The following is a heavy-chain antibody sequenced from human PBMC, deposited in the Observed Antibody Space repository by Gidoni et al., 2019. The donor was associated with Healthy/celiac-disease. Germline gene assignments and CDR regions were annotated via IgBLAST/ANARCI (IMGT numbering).Heavy chain of an antibody. CDR3: ARGTRTIFGVVQPGLGDY. V-gene: IGHV3-48*03. CDR1: GFIFSSYE. D-gene: IGHD3-3*01. J-gene: IGHJ4*02. CDR2: ISSSGSTI. Sequence: EVQRVESGGGLVQPGGSLRLACEASGFIFSSYEMNWVRQAPGKGLEGVSSISSSGSTIYYADSVKRRFTISRDNAKISLYLQMNRLRAEDTAVYYCARGTRTIFGVVQPGLGDYWGQGTLVTVSS.